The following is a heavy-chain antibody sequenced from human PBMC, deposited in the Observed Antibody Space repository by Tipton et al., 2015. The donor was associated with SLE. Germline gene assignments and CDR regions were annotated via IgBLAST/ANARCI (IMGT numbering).Heavy chain of an antibody. Sequence: TLSLTCTVSGGSISSHYWSWIRQAPGKGLEWIGYISNSETTSYNPSLKSRVTISVDTSKNQFSLKLSSVTPADTAVYYCARGPSIPYSSSWYGIDYWGQGTLVTVSS. CDR1: GGSISSHY. CDR2: ISNSETT. CDR3: ARGPSIPYSSSWYGIDY. J-gene: IGHJ4*02. D-gene: IGHD6-13*01. V-gene: IGHV4-59*11.